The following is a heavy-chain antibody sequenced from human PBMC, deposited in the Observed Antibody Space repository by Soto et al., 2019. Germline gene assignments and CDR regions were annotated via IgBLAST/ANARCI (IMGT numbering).Heavy chain of an antibody. V-gene: IGHV2-5*01. Sequence: GSFPTLVNPTKTLTLTCTFSGFSLINNGVCVGCIRQPPGKALEWLALIFWYDVKRYSPSLKSRLTITKDTSKNQVVLTMTNMDPVDTGTYYCTHRQRSGATWFEPWGQGTRVTVSS. J-gene: IGHJ5*02. D-gene: IGHD6-25*01. CDR1: GFSLINNGVC. CDR3: THRQRSGATWFEP. CDR2: IFWYDVK.